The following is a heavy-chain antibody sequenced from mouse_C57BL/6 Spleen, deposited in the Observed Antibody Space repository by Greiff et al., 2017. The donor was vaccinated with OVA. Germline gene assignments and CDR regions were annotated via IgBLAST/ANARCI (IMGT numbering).Heavy chain of an antibody. J-gene: IGHJ2*01. CDR1: GYTFTSYW. V-gene: IGHV1-50*01. CDR2: IDPSDSYT. CDR3: ARRGIYYGKDY. Sequence: QVHVKQPGAELVKPGASVKLSCKASGYTFTSYWMQWVKQRPGQGLEWIGEIDPSDSYTNYNQKFKGKATLTVDTSSSTAYMQLSSLTSEDSAVYYCARRGIYYGKDYWGQGTTLTVSS. D-gene: IGHD2-1*01.